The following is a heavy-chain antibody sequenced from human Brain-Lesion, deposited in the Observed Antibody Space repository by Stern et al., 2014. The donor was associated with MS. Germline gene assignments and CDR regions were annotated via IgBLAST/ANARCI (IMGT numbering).Heavy chain of an antibody. V-gene: IGHV4-61*02. CDR1: GGSISSGGYY. Sequence: QLQLQESGPGLVKPSQTLSLSCTVSGGSISSGGYYWSWIRQPAGKGLEWIGRIFNSGSPSYTPSLKSRVTIPIAPSKNQFSLRLNSMTAADTAVYYCARGRVVPGFQYYATDVWGQGTTVIVSS. CDR3: ARGRVVPGFQYYATDV. J-gene: IGHJ6*02. CDR2: IFNSGSP. D-gene: IGHD2-2*01.